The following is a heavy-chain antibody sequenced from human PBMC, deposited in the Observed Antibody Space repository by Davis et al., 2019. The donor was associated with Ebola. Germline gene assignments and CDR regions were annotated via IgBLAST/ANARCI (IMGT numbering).Heavy chain of an antibody. J-gene: IGHJ4*02. CDR1: GYSFSSYC. Sequence: GESLKISCTDSGYSFSSYCIAWVRQMPGKGLEWMGIIYPGDSDTRYSPSFQGQVTISADKSISTAYLQWSSLKASDTAMYYCARVGYGGNLYYFDYWGQGTLVTVSS. D-gene: IGHD4-23*01. CDR3: ARVGYGGNLYYFDY. V-gene: IGHV5-51*01. CDR2: IYPGDSDT.